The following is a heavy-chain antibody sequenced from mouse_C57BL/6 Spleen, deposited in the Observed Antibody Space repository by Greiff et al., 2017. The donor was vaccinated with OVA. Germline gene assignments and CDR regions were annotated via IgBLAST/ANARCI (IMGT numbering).Heavy chain of an antibody. D-gene: IGHD6-1*01. J-gene: IGHJ2*01. CDR3: AREAAFDY. V-gene: IGHV3-6*01. CDR2: ISYDGSN. CDR1: GYSITSGYY. Sequence: ESGPGLVKPSQSLSLTCSVTGYSITSGYYWNWIRQFPGNKLEWMGYISYDGSNNYNPSLKNRISITRDTSKNQFFLKLNSVTTEDTATYYCAREAAFDYWGQGTTLTVSS.